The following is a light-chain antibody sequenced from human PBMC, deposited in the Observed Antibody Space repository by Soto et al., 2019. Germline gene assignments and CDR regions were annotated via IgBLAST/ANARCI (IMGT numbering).Light chain of an antibody. V-gene: IGKV4-1*01. CDR2: WAS. J-gene: IGKJ5*01. CDR3: QQYYSTPIT. Sequence: DIVMTQFPDCLGVSLGERATIDCKSSQSVLYSSNNKNYLTWYQQNPGQPPKLLIYWASTRESGVPDRFSGSGSGTDFTLTISSLQAEDVAVYYCQQYYSTPITIGQGTRLEI. CDR1: QSVLYSSNNKNY.